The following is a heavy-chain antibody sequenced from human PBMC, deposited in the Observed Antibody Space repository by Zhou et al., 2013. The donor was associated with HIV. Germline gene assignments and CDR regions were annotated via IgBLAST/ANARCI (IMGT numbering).Heavy chain of an antibody. CDR1: GGTFSSYA. CDR2: IIPIFGTA. J-gene: IGHJ6*03. D-gene: IGHD2-2*02. V-gene: IGHV1-69*05. CDR3: ASGSVVPAAIRWDYYYMDV. Sequence: QVQLVQSGAEVKKPGSSVKVSCKASGGTFSSYAISWVRQAPGQGLEWMGGIIPIFGTANYAQKFQGRVTITTDESTSTAYMELSSLRSEDTAVYYCASGSVVPAAIRWDYYYMDVWGKGTTVTVSS.